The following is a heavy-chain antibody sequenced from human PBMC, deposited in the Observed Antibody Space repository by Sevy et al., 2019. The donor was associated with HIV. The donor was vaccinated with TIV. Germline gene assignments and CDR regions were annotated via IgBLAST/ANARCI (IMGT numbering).Heavy chain of an antibody. Sequence: GGSLRLSCAASGFTFSSYSMNWVRQAPGKGLEWVSSISSSSSYIYYADSVKGRFTISRDNAKNSLYLQMNSLRAEDTAVYYCARDRGCCSTSCHYYYGMDVWGQGTTVTVSS. J-gene: IGHJ6*02. CDR3: ARDRGCCSTSCHYYYGMDV. CDR2: ISSSSSYI. D-gene: IGHD2-2*01. CDR1: GFTFSSYS. V-gene: IGHV3-21*01.